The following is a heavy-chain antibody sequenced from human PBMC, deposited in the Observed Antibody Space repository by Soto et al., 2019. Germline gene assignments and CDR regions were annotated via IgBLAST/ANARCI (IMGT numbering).Heavy chain of an antibody. CDR2: ISYDGSNK. CDR1: GFTFSSDG. CDR3: AKDQMSLLRDFDY. V-gene: IGHV3-30*18. Sequence: GGSLILSCAASGFTFSSDGMHWVRQAPGKGLEWVAVISYDGSNKYYADSVKGRFTISRDNSKNTLYLQMNSLRAEDTAVYYCAKDQMSLLRDFDYWGQGTLVTVSS. J-gene: IGHJ4*02.